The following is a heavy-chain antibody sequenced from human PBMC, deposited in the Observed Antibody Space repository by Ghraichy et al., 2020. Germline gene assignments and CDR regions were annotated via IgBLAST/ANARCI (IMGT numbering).Heavy chain of an antibody. CDR2: IQSNFVT. Sequence: GGSLRLSCAASGFIFDIYAMSWVRQAPGKGLEWVSLIQSNFVTFYADSVKGRFTISRDNSRQLVYLQMSLLRDEDTAVYYCAKWLKSGFYVIDYWGQGTLATVS. J-gene: IGHJ4*02. CDR3: AKWLKSGFYVIDY. CDR1: GFIFDIYA. V-gene: IGHV3-23*01. D-gene: IGHD3-3*01.